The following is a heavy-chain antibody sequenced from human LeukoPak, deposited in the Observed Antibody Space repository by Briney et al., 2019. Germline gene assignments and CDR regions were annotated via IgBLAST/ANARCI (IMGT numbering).Heavy chain of an antibody. CDR2: IYTSGST. CDR3: ARNYGDYATGYYYYMDV. J-gene: IGHJ6*03. Sequence: SETLSLTCTVSGGSISSYYWSWIRQPAGKGLDWIGRIYTSGSTNYNPSLKSRVTMSVDTSKNQFSLKMSSVTAADTAVYYCARNYGDYATGYYYYMDVWGKGTTVTVSS. V-gene: IGHV4-4*07. CDR1: GGSISSYY. D-gene: IGHD4-17*01.